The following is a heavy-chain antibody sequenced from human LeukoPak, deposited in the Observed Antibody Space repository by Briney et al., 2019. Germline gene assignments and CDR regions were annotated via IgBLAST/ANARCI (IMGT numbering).Heavy chain of an antibody. D-gene: IGHD2-21*02. CDR2: ISSSAGTI. CDR1: GFTFSRNS. J-gene: IGHJ4*02. Sequence: PGGSLRLSCAASGFTFSRNSMIWVRQAPGKGLEWLSSISSSAGTIYYAGSVKGRFTISRDNAKNSLYLQMISLTAEDTAVYYCARDRCDGDCRDWDYWGQGTLVTVSS. V-gene: IGHV3-48*04. CDR3: ARDRCDGDCRDWDY.